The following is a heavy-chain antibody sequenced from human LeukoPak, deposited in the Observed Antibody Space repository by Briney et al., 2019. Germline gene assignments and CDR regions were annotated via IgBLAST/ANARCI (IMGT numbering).Heavy chain of an antibody. J-gene: IGHJ5*02. CDR2: IYYSGST. CDR1: GGSISSYY. Sequence: PSETLSLTCTVSGGSISSYYWSWIRQPPGKGLEWIRYIYYSGSTNYNPSLKSRVTISVDTSKNQFSLKLSSVTAADTAVYYCARRTRGRAAALNWFDPWGQGTLVTVSS. V-gene: IGHV4-59*08. D-gene: IGHD6-13*01. CDR3: ARRTRGRAAALNWFDP.